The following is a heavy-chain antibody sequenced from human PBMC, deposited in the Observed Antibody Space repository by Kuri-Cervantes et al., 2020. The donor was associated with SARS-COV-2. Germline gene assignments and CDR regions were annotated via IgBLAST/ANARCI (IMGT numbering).Heavy chain of an antibody. J-gene: IGHJ4*02. CDR2: ISFDGSIK. Sequence: GESLKISCAASGFMFSRCGMHWVRQAPGKGLEWVAYISFDGSIKDNIVSGKGRFTISRDKSQNTLYLQMNTLRSEDTAVYYCVTDRLGVHDSWGQGTLVTVSS. D-gene: IGHD2-8*01. CDR1: GFMFSRCG. V-gene: IGHV3-30*03. CDR3: VTDRLGVHDS.